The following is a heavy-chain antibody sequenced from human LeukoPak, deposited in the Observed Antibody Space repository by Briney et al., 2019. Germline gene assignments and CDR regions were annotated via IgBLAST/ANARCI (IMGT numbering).Heavy chain of an antibody. D-gene: IGHD3-22*01. Sequence: GASVKVSCKASGYTFTGYYMHWVRQAPGQGLEWMGWINPNSGGTNYAQKFQGRVTTTRDTSISTAYMELSRLRSDDTAVYYCARMVYYYDSSGYRNYYYYYMDVWGKGTTVTISS. J-gene: IGHJ6*03. V-gene: IGHV1-2*02. CDR2: INPNSGGT. CDR3: ARMVYYYDSSGYRNYYYYYMDV. CDR1: GYTFTGYY.